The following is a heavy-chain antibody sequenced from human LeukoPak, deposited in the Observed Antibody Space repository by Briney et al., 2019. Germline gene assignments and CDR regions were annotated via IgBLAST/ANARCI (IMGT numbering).Heavy chain of an antibody. Sequence: ASVKVSCKASGYTFTSYYMHWVRQAPGQGLEWMGIINPSGGSTSYAQKFQGRVAMTRDTSISTAYMELSRLRSDDTAVYYCATGHYASGNEYWGQGTLVTVSS. J-gene: IGHJ4*02. V-gene: IGHV1-46*01. CDR3: ATGHYASGNEY. D-gene: IGHD3-10*01. CDR2: INPSGGST. CDR1: GYTFTSYY.